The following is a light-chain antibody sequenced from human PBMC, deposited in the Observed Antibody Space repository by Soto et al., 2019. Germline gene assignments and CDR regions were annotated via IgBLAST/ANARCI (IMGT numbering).Light chain of an antibody. Sequence: EMVLSQSPGTLSLSPGERATLSCSASRIFSSSYLAWYQQKPGQAPRLLIYGASSRPTGIPDRFSGSGSGTDFALTISRLEPEDFAVYYCQQYGSSRTFGQGPKVDIK. CDR1: RIFSSSY. CDR2: GAS. V-gene: IGKV3-20*01. CDR3: QQYGSSRT. J-gene: IGKJ1*01.